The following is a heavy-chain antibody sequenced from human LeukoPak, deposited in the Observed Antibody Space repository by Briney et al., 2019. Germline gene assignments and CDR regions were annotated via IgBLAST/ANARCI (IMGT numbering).Heavy chain of an antibody. CDR2: ISGSGDST. J-gene: IGHJ4*02. CDR3: ARRSGVAVAGAFDY. CDR1: AFTFSNYA. Sequence: PGGSLRLSCAASAFTFSNYAMSWVRQAPGKGLEWVSSISGSGDSTYYADSVKGRFTISRDNSKNTLYLQMNSLRAEDTAVYFCARRSGVAVAGAFDYWGQGTLVTVSS. D-gene: IGHD6-19*01. V-gene: IGHV3-23*01.